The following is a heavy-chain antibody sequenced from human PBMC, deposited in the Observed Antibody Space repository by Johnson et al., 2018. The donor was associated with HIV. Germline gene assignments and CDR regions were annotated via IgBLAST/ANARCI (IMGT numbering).Heavy chain of an antibody. D-gene: IGHD1-1*01. CDR2: ISGSGGST. Sequence: VQLVESGGGVVQPGRSLRLSCAASGFTFSSYAMHWVRQAPGKGLEWVSAISGSGGSTYYADSVKGRFTISRDNSKNSLYLQMNSLKTEDTAVYYCVRVPDNSWYNAAFDVGGQGTVVTVSS. V-gene: IGHV3-23*04. J-gene: IGHJ3*01. CDR1: GFTFSSYA. CDR3: VRVPDNSWYNAAFDV.